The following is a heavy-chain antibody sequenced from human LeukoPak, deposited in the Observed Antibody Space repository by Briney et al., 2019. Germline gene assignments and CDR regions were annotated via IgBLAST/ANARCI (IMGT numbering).Heavy chain of an antibody. J-gene: IGHJ3*02. CDR1: GFTFSSYS. CDR3: ARRMGMLNAFDI. CDR2: ISSSSSYI. V-gene: IGHV3-21*01. D-gene: IGHD7-27*01. Sequence: GGSLRLSCAASGFTFSSYSMNWVRQAPGKGLEWVSSISSSSSYIYYADSVKGRFTISRDNAKNSLYLQMNSLRAEDTAVYYCARRMGMLNAFDIWSQGTMVTVSS.